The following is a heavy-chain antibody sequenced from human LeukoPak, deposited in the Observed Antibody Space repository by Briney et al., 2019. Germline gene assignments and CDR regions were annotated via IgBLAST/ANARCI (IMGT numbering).Heavy chain of an antibody. CDR3: ARGAYSRPDYFDY. CDR1: GGSISSYY. Sequence: PSGTLSLTCAVSGGSISSYYWSWIRQPPGKGLEWIGYIYYSGSTNYNPSLKSRVTISVDTSKNQFSLKLSSVTAADTAVYYCARGAYSRPDYFDYWGQGTLVTVSS. V-gene: IGHV4-59*01. CDR2: IYYSGST. D-gene: IGHD6-13*01. J-gene: IGHJ4*02.